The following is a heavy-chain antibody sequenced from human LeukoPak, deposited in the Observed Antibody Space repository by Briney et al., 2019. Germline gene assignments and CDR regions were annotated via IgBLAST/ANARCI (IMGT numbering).Heavy chain of an antibody. CDR2: ISSSSSYI. D-gene: IGHD6-19*01. CDR3: ARAGGWYLYYFDY. V-gene: IGHV3-21*01. CDR1: GFTLSIYS. J-gene: IGHJ4*02. Sequence: PGGSLRLSCAASGFTLSIYSMNWVRQAPGKGLEWVSSISSSSSYIYYADSVKGRFTISRDNAKNSLYLQMNRLRAEDTAVYYCARAGGWYLYYFDYWGQGTLVTVSS.